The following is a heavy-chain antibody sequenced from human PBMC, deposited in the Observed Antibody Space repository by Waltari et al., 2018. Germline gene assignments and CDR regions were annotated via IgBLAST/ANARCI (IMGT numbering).Heavy chain of an antibody. CDR2: IWYDGSNK. V-gene: IGHV3-33*08. J-gene: IGHJ3*02. Sequence: QVQLVESGGGVVQPGRSLRLSCAASGFTLSSYGMHWVRQAPGKGLKWVAVIWYDGSNKYYADSVKGRFTISRDNSKNTLYLQMNSLRAEDTAMYYCASPSAAWDAFDIWGQGTMVTVSS. D-gene: IGHD2-2*01. CDR3: ASPSAAWDAFDI. CDR1: GFTLSSYG.